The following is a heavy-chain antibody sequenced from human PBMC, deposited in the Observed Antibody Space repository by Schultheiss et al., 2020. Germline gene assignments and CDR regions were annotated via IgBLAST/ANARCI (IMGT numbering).Heavy chain of an antibody. CDR3: ARLKGVIRSPLAFDY. J-gene: IGHJ4*02. Sequence: SQTLSLTCTVSGGSISSISYYWGWIRQPPGKGLEWIGSIYYSGSTYYNPSLKSRVTISVDTSKNQFSLKLSSVTAADTAVYYCARLKGVIRSPLAFDYWGQGTLVTVSS. CDR2: IYYSGST. V-gene: IGHV4-39*01. D-gene: IGHD3-10*01. CDR1: GGSISSISYY.